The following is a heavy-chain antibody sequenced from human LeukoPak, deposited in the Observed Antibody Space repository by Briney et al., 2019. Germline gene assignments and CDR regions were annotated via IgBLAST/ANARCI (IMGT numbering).Heavy chain of an antibody. CDR3: ARDRDYYGSGSYFPPSYFDY. J-gene: IGHJ4*02. V-gene: IGHV1-18*01. Sequence: ASVKVSCKASGYTFTSYGISWVRQAPGQGLEWMGWISAYNGNTNYAQKLQGRVTMTTDTSTSTAYMELGSLRSDDTAVYYCARDRDYYGSGSYFPPSYFDYWGQGTLVTVSS. CDR1: GYTFTSYG. CDR2: ISAYNGNT. D-gene: IGHD3-10*01.